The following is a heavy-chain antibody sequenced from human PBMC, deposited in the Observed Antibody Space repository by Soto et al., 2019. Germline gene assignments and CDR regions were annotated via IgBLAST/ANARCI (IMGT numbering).Heavy chain of an antibody. CDR1: GYTFTGYY. V-gene: IGHV1-2*02. D-gene: IGHD3-22*01. CDR3: ARDLGTYYDSSGYHFDY. CDR2: INPNSGGT. J-gene: IGHJ4*02. Sequence: ASVKVSCKASGYTFTGYYMHWVRQAPGQGLEWMGWINPNSGGTNYAQKFQGRVTMTRDTSISTAYMELSRLRSDDTAVYYCARDLGTYYDSSGYHFDYWGQGTLVTVS.